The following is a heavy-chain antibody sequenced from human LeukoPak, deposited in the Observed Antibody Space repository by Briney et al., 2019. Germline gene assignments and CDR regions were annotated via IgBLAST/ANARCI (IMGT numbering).Heavy chain of an antibody. Sequence: ASVKVSCKASGVTFGNYYMHGVRHAPGQGLGWMGIINPSGSSTNYEKKFQGRVTLTRDTSTSTVYMELSSLRSEDTAVYYCARDNSDTWGWWFDPWGQGTLVTVSS. CDR2: INPSGSST. V-gene: IGHV1-46*01. D-gene: IGHD1-26*01. J-gene: IGHJ5*02. CDR1: GVTFGNYY. CDR3: ARDNSDTWGWWFDP.